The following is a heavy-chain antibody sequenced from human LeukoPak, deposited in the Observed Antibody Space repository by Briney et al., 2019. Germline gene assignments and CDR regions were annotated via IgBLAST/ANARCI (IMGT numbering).Heavy chain of an antibody. V-gene: IGHV4-4*07. J-gene: IGHJ6*03. D-gene: IGHD6-13*01. Sequence: SETLSLTCTVSGNSFGDYYWSWIRQPAGKGLEWIGRIYTSGSTTYNPSLKSRVAMSVDTSKSQFSLKLSSVTAADTAVYYCARATGYSSSWLYYYYMDVWGKGTTVTVSS. CDR3: ARATGYSSSWLYYYYMDV. CDR2: IYTSGST. CDR1: GNSFGDYY.